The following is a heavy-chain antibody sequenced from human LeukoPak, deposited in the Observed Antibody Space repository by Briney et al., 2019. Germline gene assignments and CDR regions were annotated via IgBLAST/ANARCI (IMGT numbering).Heavy chain of an antibody. J-gene: IGHJ4*02. V-gene: IGHV3-21*01. CDR2: ISGNSQYI. D-gene: IGHD3-22*01. CDR1: GVPFSVFS. Sequence: GGSLRLSCATSGVPFSVFSMNWVRQAPGKGLEWVSSISGNSQYIVYADSLRGRFTISRDHAESSLYLQINSLRAEDTAVYYCATHGDSSGYYSDSWGQGTLVTVSS. CDR3: ATHGDSSGYYSDS.